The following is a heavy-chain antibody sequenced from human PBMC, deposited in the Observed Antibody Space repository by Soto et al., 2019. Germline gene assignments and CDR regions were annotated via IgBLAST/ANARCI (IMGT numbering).Heavy chain of an antibody. D-gene: IGHD3-10*01. Sequence: GGSLRLSCAASGFTFSNAWMSWVRQSPGKGLEWVGRIKSKTDGGTTDYAAPVKGRFTISRDDSKNTPYLQMNSLKTEDTAVYYCTTSLGGSGSYAYYYYYGMDVWGQGTTVTVSS. CDR2: IKSKTDGGTT. CDR3: TTSLGGSGSYAYYYYYGMDV. CDR1: GFTFSNAW. J-gene: IGHJ6*02. V-gene: IGHV3-15*01.